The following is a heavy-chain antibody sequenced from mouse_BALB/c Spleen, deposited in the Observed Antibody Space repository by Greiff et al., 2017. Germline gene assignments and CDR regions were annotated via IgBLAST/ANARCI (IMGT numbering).Heavy chain of an antibody. V-gene: IGHV2-9*02. J-gene: IGHJ2*01. CDR3: ARGGGSYGNYFDY. CDR2: IWAGGST. Sequence: VQGVESGPGLVAPSQSLSITCTVSGFSLTSYGVHWVRQPPGKGLEWLGVIWAGGSTNYNSALMSRLSISKDNSKSQVFLKMNSLQTDDTAMYYCARGGGSYGNYFDYWGQGTTLTVSS. CDR1: GFSLTSYG. D-gene: IGHD2-1*01.